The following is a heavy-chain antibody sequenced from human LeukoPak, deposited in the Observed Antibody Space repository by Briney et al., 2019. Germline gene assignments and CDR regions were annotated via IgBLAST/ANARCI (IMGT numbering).Heavy chain of an antibody. D-gene: IGHD3-10*01. V-gene: IGHV3-23*01. J-gene: IGHJ6*03. CDR3: AKGSEFMVRGGYYYMDV. CDR1: GFTFSSYG. Sequence: PGGSLRLSCAASGFTFSSYGMSWVRQAPGKGLEWVSAISGSGGSTYYADSVKGRFTISRDNSKNTLYLQMNSLRAEDTAVYYCAKGSEFMVRGGYYYMDVWGKGTTVTVSS. CDR2: ISGSGGST.